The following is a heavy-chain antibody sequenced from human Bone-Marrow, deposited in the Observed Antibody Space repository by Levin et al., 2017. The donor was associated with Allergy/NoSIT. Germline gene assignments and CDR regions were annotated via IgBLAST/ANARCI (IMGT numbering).Heavy chain of an antibody. Sequence: GESLKISCAPSRFTFSSYAMHWVRQAPGKGLEWVAVISSDGSNKYYADSVKGRFTISRDNFQNTLYLQMTSLRPEDTAVYYCTRDPPSDYDSVWGSYRGLYFDYWGQGTLVTVSS. CDR1: RFTFSSYA. V-gene: IGHV3-30*04. J-gene: IGHJ4*02. CDR2: ISSDGSNK. CDR3: TRDPPSDYDSVWGSYRGLYFDY. D-gene: IGHD3-16*02.